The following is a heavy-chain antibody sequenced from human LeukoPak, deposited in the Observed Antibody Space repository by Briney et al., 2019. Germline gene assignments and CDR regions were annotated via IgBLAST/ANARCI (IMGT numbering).Heavy chain of an antibody. J-gene: IGHJ6*02. Sequence: PGGSLRLSCAASGFTFSSYGMHWVRQAPGKGLEWVAVIWYDGSNKYYADSVKGRFTISRDNSKNTLYLQMNSLRAEDTAVYYCARDMVRFQRSLGPSYGMDVWGQGTTVTVSS. CDR2: IWYDGSNK. CDR1: GFTFSSYG. V-gene: IGHV3-33*01. CDR3: ARDMVRFQRSLGPSYGMDV. D-gene: IGHD3-10*01.